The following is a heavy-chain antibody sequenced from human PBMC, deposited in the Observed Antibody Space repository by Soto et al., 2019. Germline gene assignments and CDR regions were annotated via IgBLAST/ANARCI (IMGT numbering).Heavy chain of an antibody. CDR3: ARSEKPIVVGSSFDY. CDR1: GYTFTSYG. V-gene: IGHV1-18*04. J-gene: IGHJ4*02. CDR2: ISAYNGNT. Sequence: QVQLVQSGAEVKKPGASVKVSCKASGYTFTSYGISWVRQAPGQGLEWMGWISAYNGNTNYAQKLQGRVTMTTDTSTSTAYMEVRSLRSDDTAVYYCARSEKPIVVGSSFDYWGQGTLVTVSS. D-gene: IGHD3-22*01.